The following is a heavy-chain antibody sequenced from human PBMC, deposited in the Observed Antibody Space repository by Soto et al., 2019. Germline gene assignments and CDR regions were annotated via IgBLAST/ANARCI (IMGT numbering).Heavy chain of an antibody. CDR2: ISYDGSNK. D-gene: IGHD5-12*01. CDR3: ARESDIVATNPTFDY. V-gene: IGHV3-30-3*01. J-gene: IGHJ4*02. Sequence: QVQLVESGGGVVQPGRSLRLSCAASGFTFSSYAMHWVRQAPGKGLEWVAVISYDGSNKYYADSVKGRFTISRDNSKNTLYLQMNILRAEDTAVYYCARESDIVATNPTFDYWGQGTLVTVSS. CDR1: GFTFSSYA.